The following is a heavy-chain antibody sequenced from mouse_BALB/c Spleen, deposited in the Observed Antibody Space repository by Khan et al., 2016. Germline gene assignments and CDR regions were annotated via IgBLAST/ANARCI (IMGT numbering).Heavy chain of an antibody. CDR3: ARTARIKY. V-gene: IGHV3-2*02. D-gene: IGHD1-2*01. CDR1: GYSITSGYG. J-gene: IGHJ2*01. CDR2: ISYSGST. Sequence: EVQLQESGPGLVKPSQSLSFTCTVTGYSITSGYGRNWIRQSQGNKLEWMGYISYSGSTNYNPTLKSRISITRDTSKNQFFLQLNSVTTEDTATYYCARTARIKYWGQGTTLTVSS.